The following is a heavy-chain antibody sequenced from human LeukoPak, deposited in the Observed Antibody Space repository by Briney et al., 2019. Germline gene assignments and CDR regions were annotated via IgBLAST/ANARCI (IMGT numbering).Heavy chain of an antibody. V-gene: IGHV4-30-4*08. Sequence: SQTLSLTCTVSGGSISSGDYYWSWIRQPPGKGLEWIGYIYYSGSTYYNPSLKSRVTISVDTSKNQFSLKLSSVTAAGTAVYYCARARELQYYFDYWGQGTLVTVSS. CDR2: IYYSGST. J-gene: IGHJ4*02. CDR3: ARARELQYYFDY. D-gene: IGHD1-7*01. CDR1: GGSISSGDYY.